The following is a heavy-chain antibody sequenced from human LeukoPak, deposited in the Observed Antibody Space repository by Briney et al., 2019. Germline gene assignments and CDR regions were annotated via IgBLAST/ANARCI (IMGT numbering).Heavy chain of an antibody. Sequence: PSETLSLTCTVSGGSISSYYWSWIRQPPGKGLEWIGYIYYSGSTDYNPSLKSRVTISVDTSKNQFSLKLSSVTAADTAVYYCARDEGGMAAAGRNFDYWGQGTLVTVSS. CDR2: IYYSGST. V-gene: IGHV4-59*01. CDR1: GGSISSYY. CDR3: ARDEGGMAAAGRNFDY. D-gene: IGHD6-13*01. J-gene: IGHJ4*02.